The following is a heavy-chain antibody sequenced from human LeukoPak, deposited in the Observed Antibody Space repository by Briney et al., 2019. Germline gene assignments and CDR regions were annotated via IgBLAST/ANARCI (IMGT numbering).Heavy chain of an antibody. J-gene: IGHJ2*01. CDR3: ARASSPYNWYFDL. CDR2: VVAGNGDT. Sequence: AAVKISCKASGYRFNNHGLSWVLQAPGQRLEWVGWVVAGNGDTHYAQKLQGRVTMTTDTSNNTAYMDLRSLRSDDAAVYYWARASSPYNWYFDLWGRGTLVTVSS. D-gene: IGHD4-11*01. CDR1: GYRFNNHG. V-gene: IGHV1-18*01.